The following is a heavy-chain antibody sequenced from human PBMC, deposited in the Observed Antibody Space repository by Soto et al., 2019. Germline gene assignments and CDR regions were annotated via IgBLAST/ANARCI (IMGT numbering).Heavy chain of an antibody. V-gene: IGHV3-23*01. CDR1: GFTFSSYA. CDR3: AKDLESGNTAMVTVLDY. J-gene: IGHJ4*02. CDR2: ISGSGGST. Sequence: PGGSLRLSCAASGFTFSSYAMSWVRQAPGKGLEWVSAISGSGGSTYYADSVKGRFTISRDNSKNTLYLQMNSLRAEDTAVYYCAKDLESGNTAMVTVLDYWGQGTLVTVSS. D-gene: IGHD5-18*01.